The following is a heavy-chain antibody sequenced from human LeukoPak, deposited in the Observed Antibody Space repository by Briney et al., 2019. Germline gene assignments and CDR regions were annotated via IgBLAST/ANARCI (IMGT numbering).Heavy chain of an antibody. D-gene: IGHD3-22*01. J-gene: IGHJ4*02. CDR2: ITGNGGGT. CDR3: AKGSWYFYDCSDYRLDD. V-gene: IGHV3-64D*06. CDR1: GLTFMSCA. Sequence: GGSLRLSFSASGLTFMSCAMHWVRQAPGKGLECVSGITGNGGGTFYADSVKGRFTISRDNFKNTLYLQMSSLRAEDTAVYYCAKGSWYFYDCSDYRLDDWGQGTLVTVSS.